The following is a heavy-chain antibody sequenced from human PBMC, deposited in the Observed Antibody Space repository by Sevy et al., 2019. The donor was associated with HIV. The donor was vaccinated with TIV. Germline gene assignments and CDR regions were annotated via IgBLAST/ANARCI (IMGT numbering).Heavy chain of an antibody. J-gene: IGHJ4*02. CDR3: ARMGDYSDSSGYYPLKF. Sequence: GPSVKVSCKASGYTFTGYYVHWVRQAPGQGLEWMGWINPNNGGTYFAKKFQDSVTLTTDTSVNTAYMELRSLTFDDTAIYYCARMGDYSDSSGYYPLKFWGQGTLVTVSS. V-gene: IGHV1-2*02. CDR2: INPNNGGT. CDR1: GYTFTGYY. D-gene: IGHD3-22*01.